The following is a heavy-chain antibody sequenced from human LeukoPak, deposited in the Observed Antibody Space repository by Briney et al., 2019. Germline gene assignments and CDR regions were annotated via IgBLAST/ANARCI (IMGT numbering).Heavy chain of an antibody. D-gene: IGHD1-26*01. V-gene: IGHV3-30*03. Sequence: GGSLRLSCAASGFNFSIYSMNWVRQAPGKGLEWVAVISDDGRDKYYADSVKGRFTISRDNSKNTLYLQMNSLRAEDTAVYYCARAQWELLGADYWGQGTLVTVSS. CDR1: GFNFSIYS. CDR2: ISDDGRDK. J-gene: IGHJ4*02. CDR3: ARAQWELLGADY.